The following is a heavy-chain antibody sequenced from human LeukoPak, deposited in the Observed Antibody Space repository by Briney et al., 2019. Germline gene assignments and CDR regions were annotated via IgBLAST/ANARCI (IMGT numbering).Heavy chain of an antibody. CDR3: EKLISPYDC. CDR2: ISGSGGNT. J-gene: IGHJ4*02. V-gene: IGHV3-23*01. CDR1: GFTFRSYA. Sequence: PGRSLRLSCAASGFTFRSYAMNWVRQAPGKGLELVSAISGSGGNTYYADSVKGRFTISRDNSKNTLYLQMNSLRAEDTAVYYCEKLISPYDCWGQGTLVLVSS.